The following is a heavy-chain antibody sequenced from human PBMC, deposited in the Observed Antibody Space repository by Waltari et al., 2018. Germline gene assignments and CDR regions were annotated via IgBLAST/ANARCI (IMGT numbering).Heavy chain of an antibody. V-gene: IGHV4-39*07. CDR2: IYYSGST. CDR3: ARGGPKYYYDSSGYRPYYYGMDV. J-gene: IGHJ6*02. D-gene: IGHD3-22*01. Sequence: QLQLQESGPGLVKPSETLSLTCTVSGGSISRSSSYWGWIRQPPGKGLGGIGSIYYSGSTYYNPSLKSRVTISVDTSKNQFSLKLSSVTAADTAVYYCARGGPKYYYDSSGYRPYYYGMDVWGQGTTVTVSS. CDR1: GGSISRSSSY.